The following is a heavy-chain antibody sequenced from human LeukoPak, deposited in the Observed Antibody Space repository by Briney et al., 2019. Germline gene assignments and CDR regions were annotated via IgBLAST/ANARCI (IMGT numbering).Heavy chain of an antibody. Sequence: GGSLRLSCAASGFTFSSYSMNWVRQAPGKGLEWVSSISSSSSYIYYADSVKGRFTISRDNAKNSLYLQMNSLRAEDTAVYYCAKPSGYYYGSGSSTHFDYWGQGTLVTVSS. J-gene: IGHJ4*02. V-gene: IGHV3-21*01. CDR3: AKPSGYYYGSGSSTHFDY. CDR1: GFTFSSYS. CDR2: ISSSSSYI. D-gene: IGHD3-10*01.